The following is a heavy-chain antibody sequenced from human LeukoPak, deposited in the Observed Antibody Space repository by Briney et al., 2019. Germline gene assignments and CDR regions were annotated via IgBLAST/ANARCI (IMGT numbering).Heavy chain of an antibody. CDR2: INSDGSST. CDR3: ARVQRTNWGSFDY. V-gene: IGHV3-74*01. Sequence: GGSLRLSCAASGVTFSSYWMHWVRQAPGKGLVWISRINSDGSSTSYADSVKGRFTISRDNAKNTLYLQMNSLRAEDTAVYYCARVQRTNWGSFDYWGQGTLVTVSS. J-gene: IGHJ4*02. D-gene: IGHD7-27*01. CDR1: GVTFSSYW.